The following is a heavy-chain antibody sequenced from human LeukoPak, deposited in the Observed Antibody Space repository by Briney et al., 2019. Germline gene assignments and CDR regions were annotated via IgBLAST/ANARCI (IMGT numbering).Heavy chain of an antibody. V-gene: IGHV3-23*01. CDR1: GFTFSSYG. CDR3: AKTYYYGSGSYLDYYYYYMDV. Sequence: GSLRLSCAASGFTFSSYGMSWVRQAPGKGLEWVSAISGSGGSTYYADSVKGRFTISRDNSKNTLYLQMNSLRAEDTAVYYCAKTYYYGSGSYLDYYYYYMDVWGKGTTVTISS. D-gene: IGHD3-10*01. CDR2: ISGSGGST. J-gene: IGHJ6*03.